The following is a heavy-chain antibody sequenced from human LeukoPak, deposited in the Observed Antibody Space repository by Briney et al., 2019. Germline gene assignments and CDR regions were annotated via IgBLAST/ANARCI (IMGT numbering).Heavy chain of an antibody. J-gene: IGHJ4*02. D-gene: IGHD6-19*01. CDR2: IYYSGSA. V-gene: IGHV4-59*01. CDR1: GGSISTYY. Sequence: SETLSLTCTVSGGSISTYYWSWIRQPPGKGLEWIGFIYYSGSANYNPSLKSRVTMSVDTSKNQFSLKLSSVTAADTAFYYCARDRDSSGWFDYWGQGTLVTVSS. CDR3: ARDRDSSGWFDY.